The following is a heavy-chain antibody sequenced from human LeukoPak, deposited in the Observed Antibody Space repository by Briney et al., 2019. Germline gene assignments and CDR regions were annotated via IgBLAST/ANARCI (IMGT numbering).Heavy chain of an antibody. J-gene: IGHJ3*02. D-gene: IGHD2-15*01. CDR2: ISGSGGST. CDR3: AKDREDIVVVSHSHHDTFDI. CDR1: GFTFSSYA. Sequence: GGSPRLSCAASGFTFSSYAMSWVRQAPGKGLEWVSAISGSGGSTYYADSVKGRFTISRDNSKNTLYLQMNSLRAADTAVYYCAKDREDIVVVSHSHHDTFDIWGQGTMVTVSS. V-gene: IGHV3-23*01.